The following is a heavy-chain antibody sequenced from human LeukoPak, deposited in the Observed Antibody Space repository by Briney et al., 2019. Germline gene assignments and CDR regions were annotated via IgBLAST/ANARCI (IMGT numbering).Heavy chain of an antibody. V-gene: IGHV3-23*01. J-gene: IGHJ4*02. CDR2: ISGSGGST. CDR3: AKVSPQSGSGWWGAFDY. Sequence: QTGGSLRLSCAASGFTFSSYGMSWVRQAPGKGLEWVSAISGSGGSTYYADSVKGRFTISRDNSKNTLYLQMNSLRAEDTAVYYCAKVSPQSGSGWWGAFDYWGQGTLVTVSS. D-gene: IGHD6-19*01. CDR1: GFTFSSYG.